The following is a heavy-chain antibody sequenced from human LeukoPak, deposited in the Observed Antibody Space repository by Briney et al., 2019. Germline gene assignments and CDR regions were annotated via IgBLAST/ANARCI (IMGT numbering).Heavy chain of an antibody. CDR2: TYYRSKWYN. CDR3: AREGAYYDGSGYLYLFDY. Sequence: SQTLSLTCAISGDSVSSNSAAWNWIRQSPSRGLERLGRTYYRSKWYNDYAVSVKSRITINPDTSNNQFSLQLNSVTPEDTAVYYCAREGAYYDGSGYLYLFDYWGQGTLVTVSS. V-gene: IGHV6-1*01. CDR1: GDSVSSNSAA. D-gene: IGHD3-22*01. J-gene: IGHJ4*02.